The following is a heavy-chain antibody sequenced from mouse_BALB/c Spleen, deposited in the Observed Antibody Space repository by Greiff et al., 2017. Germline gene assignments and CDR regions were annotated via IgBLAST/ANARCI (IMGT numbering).Heavy chain of an antibody. J-gene: IGHJ3*01. CDR3: AREGIYYGYDRFAY. Sequence: VQLQQSGPGLVAPSQSLSITCTVSGFSLTSYGVHWVRQPPGKGLEWLGVIWAGGSTNYNSALMSRLSISKDNSKSQVFLKMNSLQTDDTAMYYCAREGIYYGYDRFAYWGQGTLVTVSA. D-gene: IGHD2-2*01. CDR2: IWAGGST. CDR1: GFSLTSYG. V-gene: IGHV2-9*02.